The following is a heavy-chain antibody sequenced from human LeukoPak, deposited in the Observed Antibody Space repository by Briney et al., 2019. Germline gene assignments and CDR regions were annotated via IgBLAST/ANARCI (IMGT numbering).Heavy chain of an antibody. J-gene: IGHJ6*03. CDR3: AKDGVILAPGVYWYMDI. CDR2: IRNDGAKT. CDR1: TFTFSDYG. Sequence: GGSLRLSCVGSTFTFSDYGMHWVRQAPGKGLEWVAFIRNDGAKTYYADSAKGRFTISRDNSRNTLYLQMNSLTAEDTAVFYCAKDGVILAPGVYWYMDIWGRGTTVTVSS. D-gene: IGHD3-16*02. V-gene: IGHV3-30*02.